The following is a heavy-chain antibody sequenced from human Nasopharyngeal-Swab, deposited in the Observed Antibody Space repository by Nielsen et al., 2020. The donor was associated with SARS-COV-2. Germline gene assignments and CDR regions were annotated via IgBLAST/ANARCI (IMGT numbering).Heavy chain of an antibody. Sequence: ASVKVSCKASGYTFTSYYLHWVRQAPGQGLEWMGIINPTDGSTSYAQRFEGRVTMTRVTSTSTVYMELTSLTSEDTAVYYCARMMYFHGYYAMDVWGQGTTVTVSS. CDR2: INPTDGST. D-gene: IGHD3-10*01. CDR3: ARMMYFHGYYAMDV. V-gene: IGHV1-46*01. J-gene: IGHJ6*02. CDR1: GYTFTSYY.